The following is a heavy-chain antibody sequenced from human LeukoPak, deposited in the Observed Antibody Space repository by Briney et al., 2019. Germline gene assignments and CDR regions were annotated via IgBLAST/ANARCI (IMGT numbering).Heavy chain of an antibody. Sequence: SETLSLTCTVSGGSISSYYWSWIRQPPGKGLEVIGYIYYSGSTNYNPSLKSRVTISVDTSKNQFSLKLSSVTAADTAVYYCARDNYYDSSIDYWGQGTLVTVSS. V-gene: IGHV4-59*01. J-gene: IGHJ4*02. CDR3: ARDNYYDSSIDY. CDR2: IYYSGST. CDR1: GGSISSYY. D-gene: IGHD3-22*01.